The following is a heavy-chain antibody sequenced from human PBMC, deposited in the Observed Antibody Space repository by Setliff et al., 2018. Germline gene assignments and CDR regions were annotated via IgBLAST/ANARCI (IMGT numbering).Heavy chain of an antibody. CDR1: GGFIRDYY. Sequence: SETLSLTCTVSGGFIRDYYWNWIRQSPGKGLEWIGYIYYRETTNYNSSLKSRVTISIDMSKNQLSLKLSSATAADTAVYFCAAVGIDAGGGWFDPWGHRIPVTVSS. CDR3: AAVGIDAGGGWFDP. J-gene: IGHJ5*02. V-gene: IGHV4-59*01. CDR2: IYYRETT. D-gene: IGHD1-26*01.